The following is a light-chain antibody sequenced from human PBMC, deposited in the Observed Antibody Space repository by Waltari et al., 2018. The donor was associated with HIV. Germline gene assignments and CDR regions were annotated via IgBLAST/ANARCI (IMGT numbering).Light chain of an antibody. V-gene: IGLV7-43*01. CDR2: SSD. Sequence: QTVVTQEPSLNVAPGGTVTPNCRSATGPDSSGHYAYWFQQRPGHRPTPLFYSSDRRHSCTPERLSASLVRYRATLTLSNVWPEDQADYCCMLFFRTSYRFGGGTKVTVL. CDR1: TGPDSSGHY. J-gene: IGLJ2*01. CDR3: MLFFRTSYR.